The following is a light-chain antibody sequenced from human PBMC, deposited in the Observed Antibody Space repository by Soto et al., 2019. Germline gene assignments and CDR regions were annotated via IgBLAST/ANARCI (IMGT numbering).Light chain of an antibody. J-gene: IGKJ1*01. CDR1: QSVSSN. CDR3: QQYGSSPPWT. Sequence: VSQSPYGLYVSTGERATLSCRASQSVSSNLAWYQQKLGQAPRLLIYGASTRATGTSARFSGSGSGTDFTLTISRLEPEDFAVYYCQQYGSSPPWTFGQGTKLDIK. V-gene: IGKV3-20*01. CDR2: GAS.